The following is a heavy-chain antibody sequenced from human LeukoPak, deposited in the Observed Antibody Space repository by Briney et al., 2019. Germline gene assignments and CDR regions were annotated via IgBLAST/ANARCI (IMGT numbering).Heavy chain of an antibody. Sequence: GGSLRLSCAASGFTFSTHALHWVRLAPGKGLEWVALTSFDGRSQYYAESVKGRFTISRDNSKNTLYLQMNSLRAEDTAVYYCAKVYYYDSSGYFDYWGQGTLVTVSS. J-gene: IGHJ4*02. D-gene: IGHD3-22*01. CDR1: GFTFSTHA. V-gene: IGHV3-30*04. CDR2: TSFDGRSQ. CDR3: AKVYYYDSSGYFDY.